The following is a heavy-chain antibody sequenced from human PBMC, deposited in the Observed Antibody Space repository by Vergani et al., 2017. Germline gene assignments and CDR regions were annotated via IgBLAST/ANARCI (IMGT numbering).Heavy chain of an antibody. J-gene: IGHJ2*01. V-gene: IGHV4-34*01. CDR3: ARGRRCSCGSCYDPRARYFDL. CDR2: INYSGST. CDR1: GGSFSGYY. Sequence: QVQLQQWGAGLLKPSETLSLTCAVYGGSFSGYYWSWIRQPPGKGLEWIGEINYSGSTNYNPSLKSRVTISVDTSKNQFSLKLSSVTAADTAVYYCARGRRCSCGSCYDPRARYFDLWGRGTLVTVSS. D-gene: IGHD2-15*01.